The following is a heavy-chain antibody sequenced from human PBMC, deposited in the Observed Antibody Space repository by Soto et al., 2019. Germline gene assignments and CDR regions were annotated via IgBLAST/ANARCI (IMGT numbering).Heavy chain of an antibody. Sequence: PGGSLRLSCKASGFTSSGYSMDWVRQAPGKGLEWIAYISGGGVPVYYADSVKGRFTISRDNAKNSLYLQMNHLRDEDTAIYYCVRGRANYYFDFWGQGALVTVSS. D-gene: IGHD1-1*01. CDR3: VRGRANYYFDF. CDR2: ISGGGVPV. J-gene: IGHJ4*02. V-gene: IGHV3-48*02. CDR1: GFTSSGYS.